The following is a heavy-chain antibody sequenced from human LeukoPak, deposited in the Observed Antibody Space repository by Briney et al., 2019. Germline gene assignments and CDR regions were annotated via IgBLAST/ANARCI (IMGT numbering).Heavy chain of an antibody. CDR3: SNKVYCSTTSCHPAGY. CDR2: IYHSGTT. V-gene: IGHV4-39*07. D-gene: IGHD2-2*01. CDR1: GGSISSSSYY. Sequence: KSSETLSLTCTVSGGSISSSSYYWGWIRQPPGKGLEWIGSIYHSGTTNYNPSLKSRVTISFATSTNQFFLDLSPVTAADTAVYYCSNKVYCSTTSCHPAGYWGLGSLVTVSS. J-gene: IGHJ4*02.